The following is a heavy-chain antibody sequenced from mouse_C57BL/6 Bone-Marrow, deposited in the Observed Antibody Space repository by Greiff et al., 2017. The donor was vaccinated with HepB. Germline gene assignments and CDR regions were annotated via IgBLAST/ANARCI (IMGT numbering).Heavy chain of an antibody. J-gene: IGHJ3*01. CDR3: ASWYCGSSYWFAY. CDR1: GYTFTSYT. D-gene: IGHD1-1*01. CDR2: INPSSGYT. Sequence: QVQLQQSGAELARPGASVKMSCKASGYTFTSYTMHWVNQRPGQGLEWIGYINPSSGYTKYNQKCKDKATLTADKSSSTAYMQLSSLTSEDSAVCYCASWYCGSSYWFAYWGQGTLVTVSA. V-gene: IGHV1-4*01.